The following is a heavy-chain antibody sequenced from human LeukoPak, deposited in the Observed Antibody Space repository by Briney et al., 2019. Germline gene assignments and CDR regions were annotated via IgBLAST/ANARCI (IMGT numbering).Heavy chain of an antibody. V-gene: IGHV5-51*01. CDR3: ARCPSGIKSGFWVYYYYYYMDV. CDR1: GYSFTSYW. D-gene: IGHD3-3*01. Sequence: GESLKISCKGSGYSFTSYWIGWVRQMPGKGLEWVGIIDPGDSDTRYSPSFQGQVTISADKSISTAYLQWSSLKASDTAMYYCARCPSGIKSGFWVYYYYYYMDVWGKGTTVTVSS. J-gene: IGHJ6*03. CDR2: IDPGDSDT.